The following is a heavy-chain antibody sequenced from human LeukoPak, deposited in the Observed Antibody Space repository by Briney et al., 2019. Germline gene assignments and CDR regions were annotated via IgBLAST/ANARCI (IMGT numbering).Heavy chain of an antibody. CDR3: ARGLYGDFDY. CDR2: ISSSSSYI. Sequence: GGSLRLSCAASGFTFSSYSMNWVRQAPGKGLEWVSSISSSSSYIYYADSGKGRFTISRENAKNSLYLQMNSLRAEDTAVYYCARGLYGDFDYWGQGTLVTVSS. V-gene: IGHV3-21*01. J-gene: IGHJ4*02. CDR1: GFTFSSYS. D-gene: IGHD4-17*01.